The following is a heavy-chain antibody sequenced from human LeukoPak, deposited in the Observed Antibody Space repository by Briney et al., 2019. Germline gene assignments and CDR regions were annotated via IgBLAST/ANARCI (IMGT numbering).Heavy chain of an antibody. D-gene: IGHD2-2*03. Sequence: GGSLRLSCAASGFTFSSYDMHWVRQATGKGLEWVSAIGTAGDTYYPSSVKGRFTISRENAKNSLYLQMNSLRAEDTAVYYCARVDPVSHPDAFDIWGQGTMVTVSS. CDR3: ARVDPVSHPDAFDI. V-gene: IGHV3-13*01. CDR1: GFTFSSYD. J-gene: IGHJ3*02. CDR2: IGTAGDT.